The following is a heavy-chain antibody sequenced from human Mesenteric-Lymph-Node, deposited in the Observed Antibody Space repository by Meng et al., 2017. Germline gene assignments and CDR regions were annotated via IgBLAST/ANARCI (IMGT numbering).Heavy chain of an antibody. CDR3: ARSYYDSSGSYYIFDY. CDR2: ISGSGGST. Sequence: GGSLRLSCAASGFTFSSYAMSWVRQAPGKGLEWVSAISGSGGSTYYADSVKGRFTISRDNAKNTLYLQMNSLRAEDTAVYYCARSYYDSSGSYYIFDYWGQGTLVTVSS. V-gene: IGHV3-23*01. J-gene: IGHJ4*02. CDR1: GFTFSSYA. D-gene: IGHD3-10*01.